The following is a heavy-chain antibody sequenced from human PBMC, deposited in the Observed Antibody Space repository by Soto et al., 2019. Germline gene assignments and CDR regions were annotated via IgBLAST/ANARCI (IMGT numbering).Heavy chain of an antibody. J-gene: IGHJ5*02. Sequence: QVQLVQSGAEVKKPGASVKVSCKASGSTFTSYDINWVRQATGQVLEYLGWMNPNSGDTAYVQKFQGRLTMTWDTSITTAYMELSGLRSEDTALYFCARGVKYGAYSRWFDPWGQGTLVTVSS. D-gene: IGHD4-17*01. CDR1: GSTFTSYD. V-gene: IGHV1-8*01. CDR3: ARGVKYGAYSRWFDP. CDR2: MNPNSGDT.